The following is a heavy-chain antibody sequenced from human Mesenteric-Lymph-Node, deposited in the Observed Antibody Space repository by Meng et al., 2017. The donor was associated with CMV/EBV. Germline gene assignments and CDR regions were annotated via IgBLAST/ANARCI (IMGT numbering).Heavy chain of an antibody. CDR1: RFTFRSYS. V-gene: IGHV3-48*04. CDR2: ISSGGSII. CDR3: ARDGYDSTGLPTWFDP. J-gene: IGHJ5*02. Sequence: GESLKISCAASRFTFRSYSMNWVRQAPGKGLECVSYISSGGSIIYYADSVKGRFTISRDNAKNSLYLQMNSLRVEDTAVYYCARDGYDSTGLPTWFDPWGQGTLVTVSS. D-gene: IGHD3-22*01.